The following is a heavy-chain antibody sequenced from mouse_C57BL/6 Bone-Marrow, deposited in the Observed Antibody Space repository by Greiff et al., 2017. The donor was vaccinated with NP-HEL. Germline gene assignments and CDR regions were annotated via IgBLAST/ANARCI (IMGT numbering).Heavy chain of an antibody. CDR1: GFTFSNYW. J-gene: IGHJ2*01. Sequence: EVKLVESGGGLVQPGGSMKLSCVASGFTFSNYWMNWVRQSPEKGLEWVAQIRLKSDNYATHYAESVKGRFTISRDDSKSSVYLQMNNLRAEDTGIYYCTADTTVVAPFDYWGQGTTLTVSS. CDR3: TADTTVVAPFDY. D-gene: IGHD1-1*01. V-gene: IGHV6-3*01. CDR2: IRLKSDNYAT.